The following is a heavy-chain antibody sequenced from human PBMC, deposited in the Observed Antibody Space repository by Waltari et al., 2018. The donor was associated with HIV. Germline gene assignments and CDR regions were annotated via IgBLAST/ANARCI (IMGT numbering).Heavy chain of an antibody. CDR2: VSYSGRA. Sequence: QLQESGPRLVKPLETLSLVCNVSGDSISSSNFYWGWVRQPPGQRPEWFGSVSYSGRADLNSSLPPRVPISGDTSKNLFSLNGKSGTAAETAVYFCAGNSPINFYGVLFSGLNWFDPWGQGLLVTISS. CDR3: AGNSPINFYGVLFSGLNWFDP. V-gene: IGHV4-39*01. CDR1: GDSISSSNFY. J-gene: IGHJ5*02. D-gene: IGHD2-8*01.